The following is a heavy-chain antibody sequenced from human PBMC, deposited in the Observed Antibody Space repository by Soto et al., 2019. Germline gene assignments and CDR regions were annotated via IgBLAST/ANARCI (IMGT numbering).Heavy chain of an antibody. J-gene: IGHJ5*02. Sequence: EVQLVESGGGLVQPGGSLRLSCAASGFTFSSYWMSWVRQAPGKGLEWVANIKQDGSEKYYVDSVKGRFTISRDNAKNSLYLQMNSLRAEDTAVYYCARRIVAAANNWFDPWGQGTLVTVSS. CDR1: GFTFSSYW. D-gene: IGHD2-2*01. CDR3: ARRIVAAANNWFDP. V-gene: IGHV3-7*03. CDR2: IKQDGSEK.